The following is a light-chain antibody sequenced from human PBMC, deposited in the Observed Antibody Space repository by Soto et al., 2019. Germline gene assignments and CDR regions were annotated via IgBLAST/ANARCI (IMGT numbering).Light chain of an antibody. CDR1: QSISSY. CDR3: QQSYITPWT. J-gene: IGKJ1*01. Sequence: DIQMTQSPSSLSAAVGDRVTITCRTSQSISSYLNWYQQKPGKAPKLLIYAASSLQSGVPARFSGSESVTEFTLTISSLQPEDFATYYCQQSYITPWTFGQGTKVEIK. V-gene: IGKV1-39*01. CDR2: AAS.